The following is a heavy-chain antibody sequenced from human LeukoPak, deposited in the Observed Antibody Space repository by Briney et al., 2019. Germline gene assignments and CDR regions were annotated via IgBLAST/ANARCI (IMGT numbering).Heavy chain of an antibody. V-gene: IGHV4-59*02. CDR3: ARAGSSWSFDY. CDR2: IYYSGST. D-gene: IGHD6-13*01. J-gene: IGHJ4*02. CDR1: GDSVSSYY. Sequence: SETLSLTCTVSGDSVSSYYWSWIRQPPGKGLEWIGYIYYSGSTNYNPPLKSRVTPSVGTSKNQFSLKLTSVTAADTAVYYCARAGSSWSFDYWGQGTLVTVSS.